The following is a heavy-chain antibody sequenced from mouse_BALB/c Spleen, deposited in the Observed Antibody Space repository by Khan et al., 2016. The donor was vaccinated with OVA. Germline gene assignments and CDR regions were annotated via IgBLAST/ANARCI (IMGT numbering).Heavy chain of an antibody. CDR2: INSAGDYA. CDR3: ARVLYSYGSYFDF. CDR1: GFTFSSYG. Sequence: EVMLVESGGGLVQPGGSLKLSCAASGFTFSSYGMSWIRQTPDKRLELVATINSAGDYAYSPDSVEGRFTISRDNAKNTLYLQMSSLKSEDTAMYYCARVLYSYGSYFDFWGQGTTLTVSP. J-gene: IGHJ2*01. D-gene: IGHD1-1*01. V-gene: IGHV5-6-3*01.